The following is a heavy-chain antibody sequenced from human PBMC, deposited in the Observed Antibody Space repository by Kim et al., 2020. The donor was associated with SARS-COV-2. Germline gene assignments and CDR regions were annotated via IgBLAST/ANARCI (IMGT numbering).Heavy chain of an antibody. V-gene: IGHV3-30*18. CDR3: AKDKQRCGGDCYRYYYY. J-gene: IGHJ6*03. Sequence: GGSLRLSCAASGFTFSSYGMHWVRQAPGKGLEWVAVISYDGSNKYYADSVKGRFTISRDNSKNTLYLQMNSLRAEDTAVYYCAKDKQRCGGDCYRYYYY. CDR2: ISYDGSNK. CDR1: GFTFSSYG. D-gene: IGHD2-21*02.